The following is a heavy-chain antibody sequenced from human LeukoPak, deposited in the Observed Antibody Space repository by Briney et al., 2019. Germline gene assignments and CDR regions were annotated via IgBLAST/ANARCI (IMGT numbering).Heavy chain of an antibody. CDR3: ARGYVILCGDAFDI. V-gene: IGHV4-34*01. J-gene: IGHJ3*02. CDR2: TNHSGST. CDR1: GGSFSGYY. D-gene: IGHD2/OR15-2a*01. Sequence: PSETLSLTCAVYGGSFSGYYWSWIRQPPGKGLEWFGETNHSGSTNYNPPLKSRVTISIDTSKKQFSLKLSAVAAEDTAVYYGARGYVILCGDAFDIWGQGTMVTVSS.